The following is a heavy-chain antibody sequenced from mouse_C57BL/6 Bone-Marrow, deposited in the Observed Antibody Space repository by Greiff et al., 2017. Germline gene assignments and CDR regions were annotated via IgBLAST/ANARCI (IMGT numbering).Heavy chain of an antibody. CDR3: TTLTTVVATDYAMDY. CDR1: GFNIKDDY. D-gene: IGHD1-1*01. J-gene: IGHJ4*01. CDR2: IDPENGDT. V-gene: IGHV14-4*01. Sequence: VQLQQSGAELVRPGASVKLSCTASGFNIKDDYMHWVKQRPEQGLEWIGWIDPENGDTEYASKFQGKATITADTSSNTAYLQLSSLTSEDTAVYDCTTLTTVVATDYAMDYWGQGTSVTVSS.